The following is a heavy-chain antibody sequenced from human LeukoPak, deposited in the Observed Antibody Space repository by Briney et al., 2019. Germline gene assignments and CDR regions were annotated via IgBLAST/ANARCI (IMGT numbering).Heavy chain of an antibody. Sequence: GASVKVSCKASGYTFTSYGISWVRQAPGQGLEWMGWISAYNGNTNYAQKLQGRVTMTTDTSTSTAYMELRSLRSDDTAVYYCARELFMDSADAFDIWGQGTMVTVSS. V-gene: IGHV1-18*01. CDR1: GYTFTSYG. D-gene: IGHD2-2*03. CDR2: ISAYNGNT. CDR3: ARELFMDSADAFDI. J-gene: IGHJ3*02.